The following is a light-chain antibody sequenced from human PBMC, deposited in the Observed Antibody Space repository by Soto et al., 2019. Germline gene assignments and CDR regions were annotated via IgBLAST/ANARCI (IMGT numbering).Light chain of an antibody. CDR3: QQYYSIPYT. V-gene: IGKV4-1*01. Sequence: DIVMTQSPDSLAVSLGERATINCKSSQSVLYSSNNNNYLAWYQQKPGQPPKLRIYWASTRESGVPDRFSGSGSGTDFTLTISSLQAEDVAVYYCQQYYSIPYTFGPGTKLEIK. J-gene: IGKJ2*01. CDR1: QSVLYSSNNNNY. CDR2: WAS.